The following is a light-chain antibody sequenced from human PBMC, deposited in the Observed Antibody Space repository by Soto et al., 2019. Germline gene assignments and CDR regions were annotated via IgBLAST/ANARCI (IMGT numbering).Light chain of an antibody. CDR1: SSDVGGYNY. Sequence: QSVLTQPASVSGSPGQSITISCTGTSSDVGGYNYVSWYQQHPGKAPKLMIYDVSNRPSGVSNSISGSKSGNTASLTISGLQAEDEADYYCSSYTSSSTLVFGTGTKVTVL. V-gene: IGLV2-14*01. CDR3: SSYTSSSTLV. J-gene: IGLJ1*01. CDR2: DVS.